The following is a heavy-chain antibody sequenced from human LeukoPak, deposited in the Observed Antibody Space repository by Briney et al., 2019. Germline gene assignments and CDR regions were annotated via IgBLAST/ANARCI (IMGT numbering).Heavy chain of an antibody. J-gene: IGHJ4*02. CDR3: AKMGHYYDSSGYVY. D-gene: IGHD3-22*01. CDR2: ISGSGGST. V-gene: IGHV3-23*01. Sequence: PGGSLRLSCAASGFTFSSYAMSWVRQAPGKGLEWVSAISGSGGSTYYADSVKGRFTISRDNSKNTLYLQMNSLRAGDTAVYYCAKMGHYYDSSGYVYWGQGTLVTVSS. CDR1: GFTFSSYA.